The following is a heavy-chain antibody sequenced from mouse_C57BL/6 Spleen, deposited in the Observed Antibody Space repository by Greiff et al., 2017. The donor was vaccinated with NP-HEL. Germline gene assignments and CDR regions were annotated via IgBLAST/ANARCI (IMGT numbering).Heavy chain of an antibody. D-gene: IGHD2-12*01. CDR2: IHPNSGST. CDR1: GYTFTSYW. J-gene: IGHJ3*01. Sequence: VQLQQSGAELVKPGASVKLSCKASGYTFTSYWMHWVKQRPGQGLEWIGMIHPNSGSTNYNEKFKSKATLTVDKSSSTAYMQLSSLTSEDSAVYYCARCGVYSPAWFAYWGQGTLVTVSA. CDR3: ARCGVYSPAWFAY. V-gene: IGHV1-64*01.